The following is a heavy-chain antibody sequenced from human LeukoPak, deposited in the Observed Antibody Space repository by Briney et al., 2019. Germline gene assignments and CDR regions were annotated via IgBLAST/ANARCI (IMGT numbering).Heavy chain of an antibody. V-gene: IGHV3-7*01. Sequence: GGSLRLSCAASGFTFSSYWMSWVRQAPGKGLEWVANIKQDGSEKYYVDSVKGRFTISRDNAKNSLYLQMNSLRVEDTAVYYCARDDYDGDSAFDYWGQGTLVTVSS. CDR3: ARDDYDGDSAFDY. J-gene: IGHJ4*02. CDR1: GFTFSSYW. D-gene: IGHD4-23*01. CDR2: IKQDGSEK.